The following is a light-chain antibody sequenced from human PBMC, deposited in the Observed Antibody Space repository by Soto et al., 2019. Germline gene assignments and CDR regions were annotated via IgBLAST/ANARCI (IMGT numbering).Light chain of an antibody. CDR2: EVS. V-gene: IGLV2-14*01. CDR3: SSYTSDFRRV. CDR1: SSDVGGYKY. Sequence: QSALTQPASVSGSPGQSITISCTGTSSDVGGYKYVSWYQQHPGKAPKLMIYEVSNRPSGVSSRFSGSKSGNTASLTISGLQAEDEADYYCSSYTSDFRRVFGTGTKVTVL. J-gene: IGLJ1*01.